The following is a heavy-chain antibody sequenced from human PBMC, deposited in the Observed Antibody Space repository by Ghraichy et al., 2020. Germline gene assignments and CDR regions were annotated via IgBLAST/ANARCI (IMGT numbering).Heavy chain of an antibody. D-gene: IGHD6-19*01. J-gene: IGHJ4*02. CDR1: GFTFSSYS. Sequence: GGSLRLSCAASGFTFSSYSMNWVRQAPGKGLEWVSYISSSSSTIYYADSVKGRFTISRDNAKNSLYLQMNSLRDEDTAVYYCAREGPYSSGWYAPLFDYWGQGTLVTVSS. CDR2: ISSSSSTI. CDR3: AREGPYSSGWYAPLFDY. V-gene: IGHV3-48*02.